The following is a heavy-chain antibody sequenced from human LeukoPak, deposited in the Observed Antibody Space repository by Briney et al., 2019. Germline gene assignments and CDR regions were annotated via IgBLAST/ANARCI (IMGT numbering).Heavy chain of an antibody. Sequence: SETLSLTCILSGGSMRGHYWSWIRQPPGKGLNWIGYVYYSGKTQYNPSLQRRVTISVDTSKNLFSLKVTSATAADTAVYYCARLLDNDSSGDPDTFDMWGQGTVGTVSS. J-gene: IGHJ3*02. D-gene: IGHD3-22*01. CDR1: GGSMRGHY. V-gene: IGHV4-59*11. CDR2: VYYSGKT. CDR3: ARLLDNDSSGDPDTFDM.